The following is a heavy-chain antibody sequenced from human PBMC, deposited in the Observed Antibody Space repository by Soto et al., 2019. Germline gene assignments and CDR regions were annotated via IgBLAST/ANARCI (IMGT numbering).Heavy chain of an antibody. J-gene: IGHJ6*02. Sequence: NPSETLSLTCAVSGGSISSGGYSWTWIRQPPGKGLEWIGYIFHSGSTYYNPSLKSRVTISVDRSKNQFSLKLSSVTAADTAVYFCARDHLEGDALDVWGQGTTVTVSS. V-gene: IGHV4-30-2*01. CDR2: IFHSGST. D-gene: IGHD3-3*02. CDR1: GGSISSGGYS. CDR3: ARDHLEGDALDV.